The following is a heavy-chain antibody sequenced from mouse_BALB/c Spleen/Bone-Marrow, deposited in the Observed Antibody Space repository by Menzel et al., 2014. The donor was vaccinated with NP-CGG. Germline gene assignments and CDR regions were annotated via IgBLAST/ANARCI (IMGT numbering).Heavy chain of an antibody. D-gene: IGHD2-1*01. CDR1: GFTFTDHY. V-gene: IGHV7-3*02. CDR2: IRNKANGYTT. CDR3: ARDYLYYFDY. Sequence: EVKLVESGGGLVQPGGFLRLSCATSGFTFTDHYMSWVRQPPGKALEWLGFIRNKANGYTTEYSASVKGRFTISRDNSQNIVYLQMNTLRAEDSATYYCARDYLYYFDYWGQGTTLTVSS. J-gene: IGHJ2*01.